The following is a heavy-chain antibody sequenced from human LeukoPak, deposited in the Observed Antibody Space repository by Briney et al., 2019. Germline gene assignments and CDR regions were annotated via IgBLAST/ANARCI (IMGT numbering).Heavy chain of an antibody. CDR1: GGSISSYY. V-gene: IGHV4-59*01. J-gene: IGHJ4*02. CDR2: IYYSGST. CDR3: ARDGSYSNYFDY. Sequence: PSETLSLTCTVSGGSISSYYWSWIRQPPGKGLEWIGYIYYSGSTNYNPSLKSRVTISVDTSKNPFSLKLSSVTAADTAVYYCARDGSYSNYFDYWGQGTLVTVSS. D-gene: IGHD4-11*01.